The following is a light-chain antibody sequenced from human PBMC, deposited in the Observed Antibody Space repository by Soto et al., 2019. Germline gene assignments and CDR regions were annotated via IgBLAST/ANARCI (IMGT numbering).Light chain of an antibody. CDR3: QQYGSWT. V-gene: IGKV3-20*01. J-gene: IGKJ1*01. CDR1: ETISSDK. CDR2: GTF. Sequence: IVLTQSPGTLSVSPGETATLSCRASETISSDKSAWYQQKPGQPHSLPIYGTFSSATCIPDRFSGSGSGTDLTLTISRLEPEDSAIYYWQQYGSWTFGQGTKVDI.